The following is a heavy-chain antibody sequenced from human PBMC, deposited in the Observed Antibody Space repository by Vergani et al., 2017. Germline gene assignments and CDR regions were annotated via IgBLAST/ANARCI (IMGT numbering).Heavy chain of an antibody. CDR2: INPTSGGT. CDR1: GYTFTGYY. Sequence: QVQLVQSGAEVKKPGASVKVSCKASGYTFTGYYMHWVRQAPGQGLEWMGWINPTSGGTNYAQKFQGWVTMTRDTSISTAYMELSRLRSDDTAVYYCARAFLRYYYYGMDVWGQGTTVTVSS. J-gene: IGHJ6*02. CDR3: ARAFLRYYYYGMDV. D-gene: IGHD3-3*01. V-gene: IGHV1-2*04.